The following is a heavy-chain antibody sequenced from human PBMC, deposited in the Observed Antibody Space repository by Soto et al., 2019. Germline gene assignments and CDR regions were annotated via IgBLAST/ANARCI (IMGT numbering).Heavy chain of an antibody. D-gene: IGHD1-26*01. CDR3: ARGTGGATSSGKDQFDY. J-gene: IGHJ4*02. CDR2: IKQDGSEK. Sequence: EVQLVESGGGLVQPGGSLGLSCAGSGFIFGNFWMTWVRQAPGKGLEWVANIKQDGSEKYYVDSVKGRFTISRDNVKNSLYLQMNSLRSEATAVYYCARGTGGATSSGKDQFDYWGQGTLVPVSS. V-gene: IGHV3-7*01. CDR1: GFIFGNFW.